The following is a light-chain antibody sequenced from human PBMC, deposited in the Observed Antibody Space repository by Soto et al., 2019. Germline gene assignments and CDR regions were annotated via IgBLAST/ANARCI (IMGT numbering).Light chain of an antibody. CDR3: QQYNSYST. CDR1: QGISSY. Sequence: AIRMTPSQCSFSASTRSGDPVALRASQGISSYLAWYQQKPGKAPKLLIYAASTLQSGVPSRFFVSGSGTDFTVTLSCLQSEDFATYYGQQYNSYSTFGQGTKVDIK. J-gene: IGKJ1*01. CDR2: AAS. V-gene: IGKV1-8*01.